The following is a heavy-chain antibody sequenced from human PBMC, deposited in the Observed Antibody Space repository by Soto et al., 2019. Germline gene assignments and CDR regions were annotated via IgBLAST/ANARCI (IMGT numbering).Heavy chain of an antibody. J-gene: IGHJ4*02. V-gene: IGHV3-30*18. Sequence: GGSLRLSCAASGFTFSSYGMHWVRQAPGKGLEWVAVISYDGSNKYYADSVKGRFTISRDNSKNTLYLQMNSLRAEDTAVYYCAKDLRLAAAGTRENFDYWGQGTLVTVSS. CDR1: GFTFSSYG. D-gene: IGHD6-13*01. CDR2: ISYDGSNK. CDR3: AKDLRLAAAGTRENFDY.